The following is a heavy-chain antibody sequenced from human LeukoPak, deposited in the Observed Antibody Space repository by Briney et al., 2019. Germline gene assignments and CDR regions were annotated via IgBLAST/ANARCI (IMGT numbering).Heavy chain of an antibody. CDR2: IFSGGTT. V-gene: IGHV3-53*01. CDR3: AGTTSSWGHFYMDV. D-gene: IGHD1-26*01. CDR1: GFSVSSNY. J-gene: IGHJ6*03. Sequence: GGSLRLSCAASGFSVSSNYMSWVRQAPGKGLEWVSTIFSGGTTDYADSVKGRFTISRDNSKNTVSLQMNNLRVDDTAVYYCAGTTSSWGHFYMDVWGKGTTVTVSS.